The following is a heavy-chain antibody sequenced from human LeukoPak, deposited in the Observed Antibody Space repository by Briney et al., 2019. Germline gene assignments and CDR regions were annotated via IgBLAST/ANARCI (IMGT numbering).Heavy chain of an antibody. CDR2: ISSSSSYI. CDR1: GFTFSSYS. J-gene: IGHJ4*02. CDR3: ASHYYDSSGYLVW. Sequence: PGGSLRLSCAASGFTFSSYSMNWVRQAPGKGLEWVSSISSSSSYIYYADSVKGRFTTSRDNAKNSLYLQMNSLRAEDTAVYYCASHYYDSSGYLVWWGQGTLVTVSS. V-gene: IGHV3-21*01. D-gene: IGHD3-22*01.